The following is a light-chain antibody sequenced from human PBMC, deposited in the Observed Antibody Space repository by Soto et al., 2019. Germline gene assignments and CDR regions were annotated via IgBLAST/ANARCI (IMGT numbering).Light chain of an antibody. CDR2: DVS. J-gene: IGLJ1*01. CDR3: CSYAGSNTFYV. CDR1: SSDVGGYSY. V-gene: IGLV2-11*01. Sequence: QSALTQPRSVSGSPGQSGTIAWAGSSSDVGGYSYLSWYQQHPGKGPKLMIYDVSKRPSGVPDRFSGSKSGNTASLTISGLQAEDEADYYCCSYAGSNTFYVFGTGTKVTVL.